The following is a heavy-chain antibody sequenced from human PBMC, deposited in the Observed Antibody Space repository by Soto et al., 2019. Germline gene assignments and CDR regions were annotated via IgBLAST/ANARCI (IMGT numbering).Heavy chain of an antibody. CDR1: GGSISSGGYS. J-gene: IGHJ6*02. Sequence: PSETLSLTCAVSGGSISSGGYSWSWIRQPPGKGLEWIGYIYHSGSTYYSPSLKSRVTISVDRSKNQFSLKLSSVTAADTAVYYCARDRPILGGYYYYGMDVWGQGTTVTVSS. V-gene: IGHV4-30-2*01. CDR2: IYHSGST. CDR3: ARDRPILGGYYYYGMDV. D-gene: IGHD3-3*01.